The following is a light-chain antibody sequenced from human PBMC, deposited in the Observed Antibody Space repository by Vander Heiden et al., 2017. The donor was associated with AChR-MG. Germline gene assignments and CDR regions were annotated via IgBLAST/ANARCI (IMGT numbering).Light chain of an antibody. CDR3: CSYTGTYTWV. Sequence: QSALTQPRSVSGSPGPSVTISCTGTSSDIGGYNYVSWYQQHPGKAPKLMIYDVSKRPSGVPDRFSGSKSGITASLTISGLQAEDEADYYCCSYTGTYTWVFGGGTKLTVL. V-gene: IGLV2-11*01. J-gene: IGLJ3*02. CDR2: DVS. CDR1: SSDIGGYNY.